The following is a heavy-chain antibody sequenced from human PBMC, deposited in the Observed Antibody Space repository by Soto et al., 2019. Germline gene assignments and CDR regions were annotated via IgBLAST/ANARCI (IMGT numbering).Heavy chain of an antibody. CDR3: ATSYDSGFDP. J-gene: IGHJ5*02. V-gene: IGHV1-18*04. CDR2: ISPRNGNT. CDR1: GYSFSTYD. Sequence: ASVKVSCKASGYSFSTYDISWLRQAPGQGPEWMGRISPRNGNTNYAQNFQDRVTMTADTSSSTAYMELRGLRSDDTAKYYCATSYDSGFDPWGQGTLVTVSS. D-gene: IGHD3-3*01.